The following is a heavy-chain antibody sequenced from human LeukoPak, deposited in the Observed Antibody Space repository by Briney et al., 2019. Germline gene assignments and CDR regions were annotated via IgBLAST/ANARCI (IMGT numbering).Heavy chain of an antibody. CDR3: ARDRDSRSYYILY. V-gene: IGHV3-30*02. CDR2: INYDGNNK. Sequence: GGSLRLSCAASGFSFSSYGIHWVRQAPGKGLEWVAFINYDGNNKYFADSVKGRFTISRDNSKNTVYLEMNSLRDGDTAVYYCARDRDSRSYYILYWGQGALVTVSS. D-gene: IGHD3-10*01. CDR1: GFSFSSYG. J-gene: IGHJ4*02.